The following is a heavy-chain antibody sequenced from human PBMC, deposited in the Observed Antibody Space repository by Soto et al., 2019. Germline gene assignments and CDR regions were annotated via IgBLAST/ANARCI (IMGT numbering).Heavy chain of an antibody. V-gene: IGHV1-46*01. CDR3: AREENCSDGICYSEYFQR. CDR2: VNPSGGST. CDR1: GYIFTAYS. D-gene: IGHD2-15*01. Sequence: QVQLVQSGAEVKKPGASVKVSCKASGYIFTAYSMHWVRQAPGQGLEWMGVVNPSGGSTNYAQKFQGRITMTRDTSTSTVYMDLSSLISEDTAVYYCAREENCSDGICYSEYFQRWGQGTLVTVSS. J-gene: IGHJ1*01.